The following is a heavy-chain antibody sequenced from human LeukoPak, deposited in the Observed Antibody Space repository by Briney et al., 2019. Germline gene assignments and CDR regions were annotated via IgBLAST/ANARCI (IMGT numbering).Heavy chain of an antibody. J-gene: IGHJ6*03. Sequence: ASVKVSCKASGYTFTSYGISWVRQAHGQGLEWMGWISAYNGNTNYAKKLQGRVNMTTDTSTRTAYMKLGSLRFDDTAVYYSARDNYCSSTSCHRDYDYYYMDFWGKGTTVTVSS. V-gene: IGHV1-18*01. CDR1: GYTFTSYG. D-gene: IGHD2-2*02. CDR2: ISAYNGNT. CDR3: ARDNYCSSTSCHRDYDYYYMDF.